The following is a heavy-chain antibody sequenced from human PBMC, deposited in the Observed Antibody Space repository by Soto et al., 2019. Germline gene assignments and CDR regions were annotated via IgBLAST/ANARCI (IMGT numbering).Heavy chain of an antibody. Sequence: SETLSLTCSVSGGSISSNYWSWIRQPPGKGLEWIGYIYHSGSTYYNPSLKSRVTISVDRSKNQFSLKLSSVTAADTAVYYCASGPIGDYTDGFDYWGQGTLVTVSS. D-gene: IGHD4-17*01. CDR3: ASGPIGDYTDGFDY. CDR1: GGSISSNY. J-gene: IGHJ4*02. CDR2: IYHSGST. V-gene: IGHV4-59*04.